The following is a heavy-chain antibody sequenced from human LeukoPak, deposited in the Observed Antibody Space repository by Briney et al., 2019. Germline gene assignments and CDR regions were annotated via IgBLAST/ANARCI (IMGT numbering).Heavy chain of an antibody. D-gene: IGHD4-11*01. V-gene: IGHV4-38-2*01. J-gene: IGHJ4*02. CDR3: ARRDDYSSLGFDY. CDR1: GYSNSSGYY. Sequence: PSETLSLTCAVSGYSNSSGYYWGWIRQPPGKGLEWIGSIYHSGSTYYNPSLKSRVTISVDTSKNQFSLKLSSVTAADTAVYYCARRDDYSSLGFDYWGQGTLVTVSS. CDR2: IYHSGST.